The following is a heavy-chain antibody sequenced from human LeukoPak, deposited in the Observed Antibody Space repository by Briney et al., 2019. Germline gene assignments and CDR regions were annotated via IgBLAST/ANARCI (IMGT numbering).Heavy chain of an antibody. CDR2: IWYDGSNK. D-gene: IGHD4-17*01. CDR3: AKVRLYGDYPEIDY. Sequence: PGGSLRLSCAASGFTFSSYGMHWVRQAPGKGLEWVAVIWYDGSNKYYADSVKGRFTISRDNSKNTLYLQMNSLRAEDTAVYYCAKVRLYGDYPEIDYWGQGTLVAVSS. V-gene: IGHV3-33*06. J-gene: IGHJ4*02. CDR1: GFTFSSYG.